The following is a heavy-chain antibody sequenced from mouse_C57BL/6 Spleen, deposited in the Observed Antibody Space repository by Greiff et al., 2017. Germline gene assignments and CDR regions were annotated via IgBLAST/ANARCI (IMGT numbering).Heavy chain of an antibody. V-gene: IGHV1-55*01. CDR2: IYPGSGSA. CDR3: ARDLRGYFDY. D-gene: IGHD1-1*01. CDR1: GYTFTSYW. Sequence: VQLQQSGAELVKPGASVKMSCKASGYTFTSYWITWVKQRPGQGLEWIGDIYPGSGSANYNEKFKSKATLTVDTSSSTAYMQLSSLTSEDSAVYYCARDLRGYFDYWGQGTTLTVSS. J-gene: IGHJ2*01.